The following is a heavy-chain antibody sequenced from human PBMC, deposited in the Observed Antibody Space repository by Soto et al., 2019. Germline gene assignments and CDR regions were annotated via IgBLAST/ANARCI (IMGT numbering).Heavy chain of an antibody. Sequence: PSETLSLTCAVYGGSFSGYYWSWIRQPPGKGLEWIGEINHSGSTNYNPSLKSRVTISVDTSKNQFSLKLSSVTAADTAVYYCARFVVRGGLHGMDVWGQGTTVTVSS. CDR3: ARFVVRGGLHGMDV. CDR2: INHSGST. J-gene: IGHJ6*02. D-gene: IGHD3-10*01. V-gene: IGHV4-34*01. CDR1: GGSFSGYY.